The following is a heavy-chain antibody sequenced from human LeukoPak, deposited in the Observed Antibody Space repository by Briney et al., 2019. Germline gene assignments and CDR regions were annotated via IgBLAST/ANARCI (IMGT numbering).Heavy chain of an antibody. CDR1: GGSFSGYY. V-gene: IGHV4-34*01. CDR2: INHSGST. Sequence: SETLSLTCAVYGGSFSGYYWSWLRQPPGKGLEWIGEINHSGSTNYNPSLKSRVTISVDTSKNQFSLKLSSVTAADTAVYYCARGVGGYDSDLRYSSGWYGDYWGQGTLVTVSS. D-gene: IGHD6-19*01. J-gene: IGHJ4*02. CDR3: ARGVGGYDSDLRYSSGWYGDY.